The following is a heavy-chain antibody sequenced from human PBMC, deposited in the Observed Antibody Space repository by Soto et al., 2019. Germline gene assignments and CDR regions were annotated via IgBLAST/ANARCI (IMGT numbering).Heavy chain of an antibody. CDR2: MFYSGNT. Sequence: QVQLQESGPGLVKPSETLSLTCTVSGDSISSSTYYWGWIRQPPGKGLEWIGSMFYSGNTYYNPSLKSRVALSLDTSKNQFSLKLNSVTAADTAVYYCVSPEGYYDSSGYTLDYWGQGTLVTVSS. CDR3: VSPEGYYDSSGYTLDY. J-gene: IGHJ4*02. CDR1: GDSISSSTYY. D-gene: IGHD3-22*01. V-gene: IGHV4-39*01.